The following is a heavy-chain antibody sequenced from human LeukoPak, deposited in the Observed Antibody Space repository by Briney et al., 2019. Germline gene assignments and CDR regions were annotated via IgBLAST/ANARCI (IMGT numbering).Heavy chain of an antibody. CDR1: GFTFSSYA. D-gene: IGHD3-10*01. Sequence: KTGGSLRLSCAASGFTFSSYAMSWVRQAPGKGLEWVSAISGSGGSTYYADSVKGRFTISRDNSKNTLYLQMNSLRAEDTAVYYCAKVGGSGSYSLWYYYYYMDVWGKGTTVTISS. V-gene: IGHV3-23*01. J-gene: IGHJ6*03. CDR3: AKVGGSGSYSLWYYYYYMDV. CDR2: ISGSGGST.